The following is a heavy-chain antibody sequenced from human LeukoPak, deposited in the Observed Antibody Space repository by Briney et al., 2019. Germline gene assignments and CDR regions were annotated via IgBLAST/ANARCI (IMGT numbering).Heavy chain of an antibody. D-gene: IGHD2-2*01. Sequence: ASVKVSCKASGYTFTDYYIHWVRQAPGQGLEWMAWINPNSGGTYYAQNFHDRITLTRDTSISTAYMELSRLRSDDTAIYYCARANALYCSSTSCLFDYWGQGTLVTVTS. CDR1: GYTFTDYY. J-gene: IGHJ4*02. V-gene: IGHV1-2*02. CDR3: ARANALYCSSTSCLFDY. CDR2: INPNSGGT.